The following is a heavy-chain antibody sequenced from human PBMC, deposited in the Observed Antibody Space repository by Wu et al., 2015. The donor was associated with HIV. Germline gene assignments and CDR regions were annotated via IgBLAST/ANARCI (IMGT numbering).Heavy chain of an antibody. J-gene: IGHJ3*02. V-gene: IGHV1-69*05. CDR2: IIPIFGTA. Sequence: QVQLVQSGAEVKKPGSSVKVSCKASGGTFSSYAISWVRQAPGQGLEWMGGIIPIFGTANYAQKFQGRVTITTDESTSTAYMELSSLRSEDTAVYYCARSFPLPCTSCPQRPTQRARAFDIWGQGTMVTVSS. CDR1: GGTFSSYA. D-gene: IGHD2-2*01. CDR3: ARSFPLPCTSCPQRPTQRARAFDI.